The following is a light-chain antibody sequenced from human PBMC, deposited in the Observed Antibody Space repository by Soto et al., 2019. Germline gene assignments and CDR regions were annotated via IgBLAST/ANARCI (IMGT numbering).Light chain of an antibody. CDR3: QQYGDSPT. V-gene: IGKV3-20*01. CDR2: GTS. CDR1: QSFTNSF. J-gene: IGKJ1*01. Sequence: EIVLTQSPDTLSLSPGETAALSCRASQSFTNSFLAWYQQRTGQPPRLLVYGTSNRAVGIPDRFSGSGSGTDFTLTISGLEPEDFAVYYCQQYGDSPTFGPGTKVEV.